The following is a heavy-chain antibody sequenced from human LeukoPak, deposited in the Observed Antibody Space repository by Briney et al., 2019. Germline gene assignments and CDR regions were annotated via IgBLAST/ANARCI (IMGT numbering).Heavy chain of an antibody. D-gene: IGHD3-22*01. CDR1: GFTFSSYS. CDR3: ARESPNYYDSSGYYSGGY. V-gene: IGHV3-21*01. J-gene: IGHJ4*02. CDR2: ISSSSSYI. Sequence: GGSLRLSCAASGFTFSSYSMNWVRQAPGRGLEWVSSISSSSSYIYYADSVKGRFTISRDNAKNSLYLQMNSLRAEDTAVYYCARESPNYYDSSGYYSGGYWGQGTLVTVSS.